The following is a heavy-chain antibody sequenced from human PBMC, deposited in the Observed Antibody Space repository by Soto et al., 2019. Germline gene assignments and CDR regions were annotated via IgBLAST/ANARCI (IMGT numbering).Heavy chain of an antibody. D-gene: IGHD5-12*01. CDR3: ARDRSGYDPHSAAFDI. V-gene: IGHV3-33*01. Sequence: GGSLRLSCAASGFTFSSYGMHWVRQAPGKGLEWVAVIWYDGSNKYYADSVKGRFTISRDNSKNTLYLQMNSLRAEDTAVYYCARDRSGYDPHSAAFDIWGQGTMVTVSS. CDR1: GFTFSSYG. J-gene: IGHJ3*02. CDR2: IWYDGSNK.